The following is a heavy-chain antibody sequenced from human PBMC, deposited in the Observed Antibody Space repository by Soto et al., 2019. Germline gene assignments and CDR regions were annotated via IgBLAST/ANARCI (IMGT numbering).Heavy chain of an antibody. J-gene: IGHJ4*02. CDR3: AKSMWFGKQPEI. CDR1: GGSFSGNY. V-gene: IGHV4-34*01. CDR2: ISPSGTT. Sequence: PSETLSLTCAVSGGSFSGNYWTWFRQPPGKGLEWIGEISPSGTTKYIPSLKSRVTISVDMSKEQYSLKVTSVTAADTAVYYCAKSMWFGKQPEIWGQGTLVTVSS. D-gene: IGHD3-10*01.